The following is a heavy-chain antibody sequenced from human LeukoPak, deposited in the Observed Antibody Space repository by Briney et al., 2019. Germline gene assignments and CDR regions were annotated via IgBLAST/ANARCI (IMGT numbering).Heavy chain of an antibody. V-gene: IGHV3-7*01. CDR1: GFTFSSYW. D-gene: IGHD5-12*01. Sequence: PGVSLRLSCAASGFTFSSYWMSWVRQAPGKGLEWVANIKQDGSEKYYVDSVKGRFTISRDNAKNSLYLQMHSLRAEGTAVYYCGRDKKWLQYYYGVDVWGQGTTVIVSS. CDR2: IKQDGSEK. J-gene: IGHJ6*02. CDR3: GRDKKWLQYYYGVDV.